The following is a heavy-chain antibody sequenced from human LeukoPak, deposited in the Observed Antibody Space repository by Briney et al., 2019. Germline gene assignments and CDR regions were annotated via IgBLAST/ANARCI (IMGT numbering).Heavy chain of an antibody. Sequence: GGSLRLSCAASGFTFSSSWMHWVRQAPGKGLVWVSRITRDGSSTTYADSVKGRFTTSRDNAKNTLYLQMDSLRDDDTAVYYCARDPGYESWSPFWGGMDVWGNGTTVTVSS. CDR1: GFTFSSSW. V-gene: IGHV3-74*01. CDR3: ARDPGYESWSPFWGGMDV. CDR2: ITRDGSST. D-gene: IGHD3-16*01. J-gene: IGHJ6*04.